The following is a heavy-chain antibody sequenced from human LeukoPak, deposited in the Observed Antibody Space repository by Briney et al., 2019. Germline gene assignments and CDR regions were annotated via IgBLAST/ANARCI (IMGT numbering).Heavy chain of an antibody. Sequence: ASVKVSCKASGYAFTSYGISWVRQAPGQGLEWMGWISAYNGNTNYAQKLQGRVTMTTDTSTSTAYMELRSLRSDDMAVYYCARDIAVAGGFDYWGQGTLVTVSS. D-gene: IGHD6-19*01. V-gene: IGHV1-18*03. J-gene: IGHJ4*02. CDR2: ISAYNGNT. CDR1: GYAFTSYG. CDR3: ARDIAVAGGFDY.